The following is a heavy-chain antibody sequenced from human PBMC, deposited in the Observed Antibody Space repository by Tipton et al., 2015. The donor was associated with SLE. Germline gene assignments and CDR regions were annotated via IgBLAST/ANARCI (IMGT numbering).Heavy chain of an antibody. V-gene: IGHV4-31*03. J-gene: IGHJ6*04. CDR2: IYYSGNT. CDR3: ARATDWNLSPDV. CDR1: GGSISSGGYY. Sequence: TLSLTCTVSGGSISSGGYYWTWIRQLPGKGLEWIGYIYYSGNTYYNPSLGSRLTISVDTSKDQFSLGLTSVTAADTAVYYCARATDWNLSPDVWGKRTTVTVSS. D-gene: IGHD1-7*01.